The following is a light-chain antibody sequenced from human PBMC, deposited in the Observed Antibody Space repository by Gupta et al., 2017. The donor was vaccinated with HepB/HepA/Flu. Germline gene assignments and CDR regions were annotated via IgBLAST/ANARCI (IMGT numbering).Light chain of an antibody. CDR3: NQYGDS. V-gene: IGKV3-20*01. CDR1: QSITNNY. CDR2: GAS. J-gene: IGKJ2*01. Sequence: EAVLTQSPGTLSLSPGERATLSCRASQSITNNYLAWYQHKPGQAPSLLIYGASTRAPGIPDRFSGSGSGTDFTLTISRLEPEDVAVYFCNQYGDSFGRGTKLEIK.